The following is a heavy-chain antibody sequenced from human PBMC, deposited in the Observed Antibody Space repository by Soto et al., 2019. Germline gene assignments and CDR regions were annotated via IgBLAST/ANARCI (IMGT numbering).Heavy chain of an antibody. V-gene: IGHV1-58*01. J-gene: IGHJ6*02. Sequence: SVKVSCKASGFTFTSSAVQWVRQARGQRLEWIGRIVVGSGNTNYAQKFQERVTITRDMSASTAYMELSSLRSEDTAVYYCAAPLPSGVRFLEWLPPPAYYYYYGMDVWGQGTTVTVSS. D-gene: IGHD3-3*01. CDR1: GFTFTSSA. CDR2: IVVGSGNT. CDR3: AAPLPSGVRFLEWLPPPAYYYYYGMDV.